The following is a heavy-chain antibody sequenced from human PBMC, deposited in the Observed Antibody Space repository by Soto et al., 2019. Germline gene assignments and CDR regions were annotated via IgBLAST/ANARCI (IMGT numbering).Heavy chain of an antibody. J-gene: IGHJ6*02. Sequence: PSETLSLTCAVYGGSFSGYYWSWIRQPPGKGLEWIGEINHSGSTNYNPSLKSRVTISVDTSKNQFSLKLSSVTAADTAVYYCARGAILEWLLSGYYYYGMDVWGQGTTVTVSS. CDR2: INHSGST. D-gene: IGHD3-3*01. V-gene: IGHV4-34*01. CDR3: ARGAILEWLLSGYYYYGMDV. CDR1: GGSFSGYY.